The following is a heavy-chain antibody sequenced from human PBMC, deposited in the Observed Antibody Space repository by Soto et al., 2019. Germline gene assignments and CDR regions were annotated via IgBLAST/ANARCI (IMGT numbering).Heavy chain of an antibody. J-gene: IGHJ4*02. D-gene: IGHD2-15*01. CDR3: AKDLGYCSGGSCYAFDY. CDR1: GFTFSSYA. CDR2: ISGSGGST. V-gene: IGHV3-23*01. Sequence: GGSLRLSCAASGFTFSSYAMSWVRQAPGKGLEWVSAISGSGGSTYYADSVKGRFTISRDNSKNTLYLQMNSLRAEDTAVYYCAKDLGYCSGGSCYAFDYWGQGTLVTAPQ.